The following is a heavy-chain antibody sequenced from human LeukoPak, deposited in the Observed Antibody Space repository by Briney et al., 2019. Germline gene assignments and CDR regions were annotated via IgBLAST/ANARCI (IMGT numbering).Heavy chain of an antibody. CDR2: ISSRSSYI. CDR3: ARATPPGNWNTPLDY. J-gene: IGHJ4*02. Sequence: GGSLRLSCAASGFTFSTYNMNWVRQAPGKGLEWVSSISSRSSYIYYADSVKGRFTISRDNAKNSLFLQMNSLRAEDTAVYYCARATPPGNWNTPLDYWGQGTLVTVSS. D-gene: IGHD1/OR15-1a*01. CDR1: GFTFSTYN. V-gene: IGHV3-21*01.